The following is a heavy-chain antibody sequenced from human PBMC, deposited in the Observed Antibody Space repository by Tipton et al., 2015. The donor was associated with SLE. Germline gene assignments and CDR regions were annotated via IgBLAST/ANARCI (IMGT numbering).Heavy chain of an antibody. CDR3: ARDPGYSSGWYGFYYYGMDV. CDR2: IRYDGSNK. J-gene: IGHJ6*02. CDR1: GFTFSSYG. Sequence: SGPEVKKPGESLKISCAASGFTFSSYGMHWVRQAPGKGLEWVAFIRYDGSNKYYADSVKGRFTISRDNSKNTLYLQMNSLRAEDTAVYYCARDPGYSSGWYGFYYYGMDVWGQGATVTVAS. V-gene: IGHV3-30*02. D-gene: IGHD6-19*01.